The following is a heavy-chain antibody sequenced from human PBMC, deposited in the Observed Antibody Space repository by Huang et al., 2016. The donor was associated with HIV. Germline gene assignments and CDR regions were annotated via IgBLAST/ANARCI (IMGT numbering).Heavy chain of an antibody. CDR1: GCSLTTTGVG. D-gene: IGHD6-25*01. Sequence: QITLRESGPALVKPTQTLTLTCTFSGCSLTTTGVGVGWIRQPPGQALEWLGFIYSNGDGLCNTSMSSRLTNTKDTSKNQVVLTMTNMDPVDTATYYCAHSTDASAATFYFDFWGQGTLVAVSS. CDR3: AHSTDASAATFYFDF. CDR2: IYSNGDG. J-gene: IGHJ4*01. V-gene: IGHV2-5*01.